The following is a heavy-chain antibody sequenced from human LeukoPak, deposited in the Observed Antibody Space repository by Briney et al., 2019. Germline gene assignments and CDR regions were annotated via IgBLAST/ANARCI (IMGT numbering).Heavy chain of an antibody. D-gene: IGHD3-22*01. CDR2: INPSGGST. J-gene: IGHJ4*02. Sequence: ASVKVSCKASGYTFTSYYMHWVRQAPGQGLEWMGMINPSGGSTSYAQKFQGRVTMTRDTSTSTVYMELSSLRSEDTAVYYCARADSSGYYFDYWGQGTLVTVSS. CDR3: ARADSSGYYFDY. CDR1: GYTFTSYY. V-gene: IGHV1-46*01.